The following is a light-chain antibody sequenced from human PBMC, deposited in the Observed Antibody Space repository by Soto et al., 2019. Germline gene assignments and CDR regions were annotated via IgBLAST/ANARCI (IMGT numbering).Light chain of an antibody. CDR3: QQYGSSPKT. CDR1: QSVSSSY. Sequence: ESVLTQSPGILSLSPGERATLSCRASQSVSSSYLAWYQQKPGQAPRLLIYGASSRATGIPDRFSGSGSGTDFTLTISRLEPEDFAVYYCQQYGSSPKTFGQGTKVDIK. J-gene: IGKJ1*01. V-gene: IGKV3-20*01. CDR2: GAS.